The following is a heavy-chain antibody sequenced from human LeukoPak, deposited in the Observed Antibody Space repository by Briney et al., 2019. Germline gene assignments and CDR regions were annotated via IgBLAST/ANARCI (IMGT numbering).Heavy chain of an antibody. V-gene: IGHV3-33*01. CDR2: IWYDGSNK. Sequence: GGSLRLSCAASGFAFSSYGMHWVRLAPGKGLEWVAVIWYDGSNKYYADSVKGRFTISRDNSKNTVFLRMNSLRAEDTAVYYCARDLFPGYSIGYHYGYWGQGTRVTVSS. D-gene: IGHD5-12*01. J-gene: IGHJ4*02. CDR3: ARDLFPGYSIGYHYGY. CDR1: GFAFSSYG.